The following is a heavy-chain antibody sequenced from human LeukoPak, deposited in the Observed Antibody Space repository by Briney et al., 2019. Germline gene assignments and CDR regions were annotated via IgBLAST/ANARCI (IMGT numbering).Heavy chain of an antibody. CDR2: INHSGST. V-gene: IGHV4-34*01. CDR3: ARGRYCSSTSCYRYYYYYMDV. D-gene: IGHD2-2*01. CDR1: GGSFSGYY. J-gene: IGHJ6*03. Sequence: SETLSLTCAVYGGSFSGYYWRWFRQPPGKGLEWIGEINHSGSTNYNPSLKSRVTISVDTSKNQFSLKLSSVTAADTAVYYCARGRYCSSTSCYRYYYYYMDVWGKGTTVTVSS.